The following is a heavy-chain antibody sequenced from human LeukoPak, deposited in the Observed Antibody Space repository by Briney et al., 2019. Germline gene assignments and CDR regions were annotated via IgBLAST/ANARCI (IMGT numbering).Heavy chain of an antibody. V-gene: IGHV3-11*01. D-gene: IGHD3-22*01. Sequence: GGSLRLSCAASGFTFSDYYMSWIRQAPGKGLEWVSYISSSGSTIYYADSVKGRFTISRDNAKNSLYLQMNSLRAEDTAVYYCAKEAYDSSGYHIDFWGQGTLVTVSS. CDR3: AKEAYDSSGYHIDF. CDR2: ISSSGSTI. CDR1: GFTFSDYY. J-gene: IGHJ4*02.